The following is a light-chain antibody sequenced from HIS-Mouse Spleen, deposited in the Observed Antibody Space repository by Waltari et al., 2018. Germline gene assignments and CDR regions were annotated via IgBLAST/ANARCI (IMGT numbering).Light chain of an antibody. CDR2: RNT. J-gene: IGLJ3*02. CDR3: AAWDDSLSGPV. Sequence: QSVLPQPPSASGTPGQRVTISCSGSSSNTGSNYVYWYQQLPGTAPKLLIYRNTRRPSGVPDRFSGSKSGTAASLAISGLRSEDEADYYCAAWDDSLSGPVFGGGTKLTVL. V-gene: IGLV1-47*01. CDR1: SSNTGSNY.